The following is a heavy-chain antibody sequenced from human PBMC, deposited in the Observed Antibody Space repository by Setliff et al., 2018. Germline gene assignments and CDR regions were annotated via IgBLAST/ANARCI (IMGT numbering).Heavy chain of an antibody. CDR2: TSRDESTT. Sequence: GGSLRLSCAASGFTFNIYWMHWVRQVPGKGLVWISRTSRDESTTNYPDSVKGRFTIARDNAKKSVELQMNSLRVEDTAVYYCARGLAYCGGDCRTPGLYYYYYMDIWGKGTTVTVSS. CDR1: GFTFNIYW. D-gene: IGHD2-21*02. CDR3: ARGLAYCGGDCRTPGLYYYYYMDI. J-gene: IGHJ6*03. V-gene: IGHV3-74*01.